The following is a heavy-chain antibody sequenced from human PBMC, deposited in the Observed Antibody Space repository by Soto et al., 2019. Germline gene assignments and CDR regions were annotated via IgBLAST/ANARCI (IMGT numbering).Heavy chain of an antibody. D-gene: IGHD1-26*01. CDR1: GFTFSSYS. V-gene: IGHV3-48*02. CDR3: ARDGGLSGSYSDWFDP. J-gene: IGHJ5*02. CDR2: ISSSSSTI. Sequence: PVGSLRLSCAASGFTFSSYSMNWVRQAPGKGLEWVSYISSSSSTIYYADSVKGRFTISRDNAKNSLYLQMNSLRDEDTAVYYCARDGGLSGSYSDWFDPWGQGTLVTVSS.